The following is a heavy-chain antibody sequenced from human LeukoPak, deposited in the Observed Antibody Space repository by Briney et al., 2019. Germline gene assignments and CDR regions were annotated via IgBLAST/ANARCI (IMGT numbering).Heavy chain of an antibody. CDR1: GFTFDDYA. D-gene: IGHD3-10*01. CDR2: ISWNSGSI. J-gene: IGHJ4*02. Sequence: GRSLRLSCAASGFTFDDYAMHWVRHAPGKGLEWGSGISWNSGSIGYADSVKGRFTISRDNAKNSLYLQMNRLRAEDTALYYCAKDTASGGPFDYWGQGTLVTVSS. V-gene: IGHV3-9*01. CDR3: AKDTASGGPFDY.